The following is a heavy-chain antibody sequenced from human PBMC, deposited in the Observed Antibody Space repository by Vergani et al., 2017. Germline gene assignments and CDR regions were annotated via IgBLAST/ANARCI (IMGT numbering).Heavy chain of an antibody. Sequence: QVQLVQSGAEVKKPGASVKVSCKVSGYTLTELSIHWVRQAPGKGLEWMGGFDPEDGETIYAQKVQGRVTMTEDTSTATAYMALSSLRSEDTAVYYCATGGKNPNSGGFDYWGQGTLVTVSS. CDR3: ATGGKNPNSGGFDY. CDR2: FDPEDGET. J-gene: IGHJ4*02. CDR1: GYTLTELS. D-gene: IGHD3-10*01. V-gene: IGHV1-24*01.